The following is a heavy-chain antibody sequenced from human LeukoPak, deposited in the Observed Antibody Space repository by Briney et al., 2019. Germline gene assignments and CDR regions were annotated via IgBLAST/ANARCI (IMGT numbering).Heavy chain of an antibody. V-gene: IGHV3-7*01. J-gene: IGHJ4*02. CDR3: ARGGGSGSYYKRELDY. CDR2: IKEDGIEK. Sequence: GGSLRLSCAASGITFSNSWLCWVRQAPGRGLEWVANIKEDGIEKYYVNSVKGRFTISRDNAKNPLYLQMNSLRAKDTAVYYCARGGGSGSYYKRELDYWGQGTLVTVSS. D-gene: IGHD3-10*01. CDR1: GITFSNSW.